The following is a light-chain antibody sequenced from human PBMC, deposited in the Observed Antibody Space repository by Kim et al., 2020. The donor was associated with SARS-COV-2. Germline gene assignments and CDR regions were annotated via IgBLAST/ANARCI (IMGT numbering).Light chain of an antibody. CDR1: SSDVGGYNY. Sequence: GQSVTSSCTGTSSDVGGYNYVSWYQQHPGKAPKLMIYDVSKRPSGVPDRFSGSKSGKTASLTISGLQAEDEADYYCCSYAGSYGVVFGGGTQLTVL. V-gene: IGLV2-11*01. J-gene: IGLJ2*01. CDR3: CSYAGSYGVV. CDR2: DVS.